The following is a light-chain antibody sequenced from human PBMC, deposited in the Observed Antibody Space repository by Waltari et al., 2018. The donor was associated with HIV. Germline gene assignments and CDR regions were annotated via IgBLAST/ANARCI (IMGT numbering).Light chain of an antibody. CDR2: SYN. CDR3: ASWDDSLNGYV. J-gene: IGLJ1*01. CDR1: SSNIGRNT. V-gene: IGLV1-44*01. Sequence: QSVLTQPPSASGTPGQRVTISCSGSSSNIGRNTENWYQQLPGTAPKLLIYSYNQRPSGVPDRFSGSKSGTSASLAISGLQSEDETHYYCASWDDSLNGYVFGTGTKVTVL.